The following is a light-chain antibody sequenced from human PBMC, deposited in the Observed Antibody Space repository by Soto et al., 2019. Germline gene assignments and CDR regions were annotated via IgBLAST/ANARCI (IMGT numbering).Light chain of an antibody. CDR3: GTWDSSLSVYV. V-gene: IGLV1-51*01. Sequence: QSVLTQPPSVSAAPGQKVTISCSGSSSNIGDNYVSWYQQLPGTAPKLLMYDNNKRPSGIPDRFSGSKSGTSATLGITGFQTGDEADYYCGTWDSSLSVYVFGTGTKVTVL. J-gene: IGLJ1*01. CDR2: DNN. CDR1: SSNIGDNY.